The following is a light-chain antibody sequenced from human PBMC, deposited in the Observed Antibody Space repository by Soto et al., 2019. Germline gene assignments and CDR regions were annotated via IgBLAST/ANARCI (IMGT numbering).Light chain of an antibody. V-gene: IGKV3-15*01. CDR3: QQYANWPPVT. CDR1: QSVSSN. CDR2: GAS. J-gene: IGKJ4*01. Sequence: EIVMTQSPATLSVSPGERATLSCRASQSVSSNVSWYQQKPGQAPRLLIYGASTRDTGIPARFSGSGSGTEFTLTISSLQSEDFGVYYCQQYANWPPVTFGGGTKVEIK.